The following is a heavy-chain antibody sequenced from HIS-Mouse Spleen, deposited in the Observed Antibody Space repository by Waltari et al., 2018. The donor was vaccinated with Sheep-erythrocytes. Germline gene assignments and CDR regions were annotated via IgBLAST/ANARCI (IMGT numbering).Heavy chain of an antibody. J-gene: IGHJ4*02. CDR2: IIPILGIA. CDR3: AQTGATTPHFDY. Sequence: QVQLVQSGAEVKKPGSSVKVSCKASGGTFSSYAISWVRQAPGQGLEWMGRIIPILGIANSARKFQGRVTITADKSTSTAYMELSSLRSEDTAVYYCAQTGATTPHFDYWGQGTLVTVSS. CDR1: GGTFSSYA. V-gene: IGHV1-69*04. D-gene: IGHD1-26*01.